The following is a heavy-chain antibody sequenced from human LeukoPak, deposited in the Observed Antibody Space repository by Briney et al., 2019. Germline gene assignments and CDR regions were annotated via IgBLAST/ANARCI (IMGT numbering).Heavy chain of an antibody. CDR3: ARDLVVVPAAIAPTRFLEWLKPPGKDVMDYYYGMDV. V-gene: IGHV3-21*01. CDR1: GFTFSSYS. D-gene: IGHD2-2*01. Sequence: PGGSLRLSCAASGFTFSSYSMNWVRQAPGKGLEWVSSISSSSSYIYYADSVKGRFTISRDNAKNSLYLQMNSLRAEDTAVYYCARDLVVVPAAIAPTRFLEWLKPPGKDVMDYYYGMDVWGQGTTVTVSS. CDR2: ISSSSSYI. J-gene: IGHJ6*02.